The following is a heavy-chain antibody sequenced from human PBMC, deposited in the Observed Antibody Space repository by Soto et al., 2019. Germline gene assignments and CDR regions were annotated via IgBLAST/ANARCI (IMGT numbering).Heavy chain of an antibody. J-gene: IGHJ4*02. CDR2: IYWDDDK. CDR1: GFSLTTSGVG. Sequence: QITLNESGPPVVRPTETLTLTCRFSGFSLTTSGVGVGWIRQSPGKAPEWLALIYWDDDKRYSASLKSRLTITKDPSKNQVVLTVSDLDPTDTATYYCAHRVLRTVFGLVTTTAIYFDFWGQGTPVAASS. D-gene: IGHD3-3*01. CDR3: AHRVLRTVFGLVTTTAIYFDF. V-gene: IGHV2-5*02.